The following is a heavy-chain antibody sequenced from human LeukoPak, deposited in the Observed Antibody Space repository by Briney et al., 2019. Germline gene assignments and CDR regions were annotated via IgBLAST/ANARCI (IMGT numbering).Heavy chain of an antibody. CDR1: GFTFSSYA. Sequence: GGSLRLSCAASGFTFSSYAMHWVRQAPGKGLEWVAVISYDGSNKYYADSVKGRFTISRDNSKNTLYLQMNSLRAEDTAVYYCARAQYYDFWSGSRGDLIGYWGQGTLVTVSS. V-gene: IGHV3-30-3*01. CDR2: ISYDGSNK. D-gene: IGHD3-3*01. J-gene: IGHJ4*02. CDR3: ARAQYYDFWSGSRGDLIGY.